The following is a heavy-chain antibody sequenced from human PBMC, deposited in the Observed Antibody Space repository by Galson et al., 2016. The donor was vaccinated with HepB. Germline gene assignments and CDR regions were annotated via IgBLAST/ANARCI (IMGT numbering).Heavy chain of an antibody. V-gene: IGHV3-13*01. D-gene: IGHD4-17*01. CDR2: IGTAPGDT. CDR3: ARGKSLWTTPWNYGLDV. CDR1: GFSFSLYG. J-gene: IGHJ6*04. Sequence: SLRLSCAASGFSFSLYGMHWVRQVTGKGLEWVSAIGTAPGDTNYLDSVKGRFTISRENADNSLYLQMNSLRPGDTAVYYCARGKSLWTTPWNYGLDVWGKGTTVTVSS.